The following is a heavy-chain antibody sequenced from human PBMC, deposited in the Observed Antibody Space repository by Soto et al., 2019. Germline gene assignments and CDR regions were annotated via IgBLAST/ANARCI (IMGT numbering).Heavy chain of an antibody. D-gene: IGHD1-26*01. CDR1: GGSISSDGYS. J-gene: IGHJ4*02. V-gene: IGHV4-30-2*01. CDR3: ARAPRSYSGSHPFDY. Sequence: QLQLQESGSGLVKPSQTLSLTCAVSGGSISSDGYSWSWIRQPPGKGLEWIGYIYHSGSTYYNPSLKSRVTISVDRSKNQFSLKLSSVTAADTAVYYCARAPRSYSGSHPFDYWGQGTLVTVSS. CDR2: IYHSGST.